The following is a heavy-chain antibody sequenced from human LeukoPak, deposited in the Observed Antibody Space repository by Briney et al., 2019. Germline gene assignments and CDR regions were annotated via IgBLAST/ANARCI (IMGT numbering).Heavy chain of an antibody. Sequence: SETLSLTCAVYGGSFSGYYWSWIRQPPGKGLEWIGEINHSGSTNYNPSLKSRVTISVDTSKNQFSLKLSSVTAADTAVYYCARVRITMIVVDKHYYFDYRGQGTLVTVSS. D-gene: IGHD3-22*01. J-gene: IGHJ4*02. CDR2: INHSGST. CDR3: ARVRITMIVVDKHYYFDY. V-gene: IGHV4-34*01. CDR1: GGSFSGYY.